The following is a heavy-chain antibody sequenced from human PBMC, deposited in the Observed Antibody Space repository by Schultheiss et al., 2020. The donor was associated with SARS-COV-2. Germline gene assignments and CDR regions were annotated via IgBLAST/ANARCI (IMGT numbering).Heavy chain of an antibody. CDR3: ARDDYDTHFDY. CDR2: ISAYNGNT. CDR1: GGTFSRYA. J-gene: IGHJ4*02. V-gene: IGHV1-18*01. Sequence: ASVKVSCKASGGTFSRYAINWVRQAPGQGLEWMGGISAYNGNTNYAQKLQGRVTMTTDTSTSTAYMELRSLRSDDTAVYYCARDDYDTHFDYWGQGTLVTVSS. D-gene: IGHD3-22*01.